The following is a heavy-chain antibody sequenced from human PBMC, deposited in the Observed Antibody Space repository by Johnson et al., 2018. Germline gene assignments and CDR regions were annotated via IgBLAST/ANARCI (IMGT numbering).Heavy chain of an antibody. CDR1: GFTFSSYW. Sequence: EVQLVESGGGLVQPGGSLRLSCAASGFTFSSYWMSWVRQAPGKGLEWVANIKQDGSEKYYVDSVKGRFTISRDNAKNSLYLQMNSLRAEDTAVYYCARLLIVVVPEWFDPWGQGTLVTVSS. CDR3: ARLLIVVVPEWFDP. D-gene: IGHD2-2*01. CDR2: IKQDGSEK. V-gene: IGHV3-7*01. J-gene: IGHJ5*02.